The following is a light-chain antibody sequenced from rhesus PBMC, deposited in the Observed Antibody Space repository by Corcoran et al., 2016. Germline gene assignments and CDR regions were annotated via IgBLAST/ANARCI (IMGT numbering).Light chain of an antibody. Sequence: DIQMTQSPSSVSASVGDRVAITCRASQDIRTYLAWYQQKPGKAPRLLVYYATTLQSGVPSRFSGSGSGTEFTLTISGLQPEEFATYYCQQYNDLVTFGGGTKVEIK. V-gene: IGKV1-25*01. CDR2: YAT. J-gene: IGKJ4*01. CDR3: QQYNDLVT. CDR1: QDIRTY.